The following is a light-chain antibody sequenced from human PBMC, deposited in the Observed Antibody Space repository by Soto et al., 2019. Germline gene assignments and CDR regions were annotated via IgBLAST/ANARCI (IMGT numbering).Light chain of an antibody. CDR3: GAWENKRKPATGV. V-gene: IGLV1-51*02. J-gene: IGLJ3*02. CDR1: RSNLGNNY. Sequence: QSVLTQPPSVSAAPGQKVTISCSGSRSNLGNNYVSWYQQLPGTAPKLLIYEDNKQPSGIPDRFSGSKSGTSATLGIAGLQTGDEADYYCGAWENKRKPATGVFGGGTQLTVL. CDR2: EDN.